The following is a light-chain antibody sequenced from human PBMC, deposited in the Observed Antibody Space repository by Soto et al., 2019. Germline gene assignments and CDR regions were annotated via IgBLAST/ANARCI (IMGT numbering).Light chain of an antibody. CDR1: NSNIGTNY. V-gene: IGLV1-51*01. CDR3: GTWDSSLSAGV. Sequence: QSVLTQPPSASGTPGQRVTISCSGSNSNIGTNYAYWYEQLPGTAPKLLIYDNNKRPSGIPDRFSGSKSGTSATLGITGLQTGDEADYYCGTWDSSLSAGVFGGGTKLTVL. J-gene: IGLJ3*02. CDR2: DNN.